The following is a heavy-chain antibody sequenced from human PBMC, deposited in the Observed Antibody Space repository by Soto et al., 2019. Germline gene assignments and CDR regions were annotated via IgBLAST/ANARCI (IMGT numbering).Heavy chain of an antibody. CDR2: IYYSGST. Sequence: SETLSLTCTVSGGSISSSSYYWGWIRQPPGKGLEWIGSIYYSGSTYYNPSLKSRVTISVDTSKNQFSLKLSSVTAADTAVYYCARVGPPWIQLWLPIFDYWGQGTLVTVSS. V-gene: IGHV4-39*07. CDR1: GGSISSSSYY. CDR3: ARVGPPWIQLWLPIFDY. D-gene: IGHD5-18*01. J-gene: IGHJ4*02.